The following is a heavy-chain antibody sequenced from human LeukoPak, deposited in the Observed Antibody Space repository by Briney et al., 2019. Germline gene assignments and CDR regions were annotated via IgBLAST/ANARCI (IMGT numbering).Heavy chain of an antibody. CDR2: ISYSGST. J-gene: IGHJ4*02. D-gene: IGHD6-13*01. Sequence: SVTLSLTCAVSGGSVSSGSYFWSWIRQPPGKGLEWIGYISYSGSTNYNPSLKSRVTISVDTPKNQFSLKLSSVTAADTAVFYCARSPWGIAAAGHWGQGTLVTVFS. V-gene: IGHV4-61*01. CDR3: ARSPWGIAAAGH. CDR1: GGSVSSGSYF.